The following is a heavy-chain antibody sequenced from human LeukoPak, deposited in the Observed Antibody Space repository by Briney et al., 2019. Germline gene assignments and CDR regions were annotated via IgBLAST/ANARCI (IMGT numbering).Heavy chain of an antibody. CDR3: ARPGYCSSTSCLITGTSGGAFDI. J-gene: IGHJ3*02. V-gene: IGHV4-34*01. D-gene: IGHD2-2*01. CDR2: INHSGST. CDR1: GGSFSGYY. Sequence: PSGTLSLTCAVYGGSFSGYYWSWIRQPPGKGLEWIGEINHSGSTNYNPSLKSRVTISVDTSKNQFSLKLSSVTAADTAVYYCARPGYCSSTSCLITGTSGGAFDIWGQGTMVTVSS.